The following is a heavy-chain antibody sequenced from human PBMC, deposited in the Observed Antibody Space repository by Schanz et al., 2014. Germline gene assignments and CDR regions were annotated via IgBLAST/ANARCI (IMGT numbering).Heavy chain of an antibody. V-gene: IGHV4-4*02. CDR1: GGSISSGVW. CDR3: ARDLTHDTSYWYYWAFDM. D-gene: IGHD6-19*01. CDR2: IFHSGTT. J-gene: IGHJ3*02. Sequence: QVQLQESGPGLVKPSGTLSLTCVVSGGSISSGVWWTWARQSPGKGLEWIGEIFHSGTTNYNPSLESRVTISVDKSKNQFSLILSSMTAADTAVYYCARDLTHDTSYWYYWAFDMWGQGTMVTVSS.